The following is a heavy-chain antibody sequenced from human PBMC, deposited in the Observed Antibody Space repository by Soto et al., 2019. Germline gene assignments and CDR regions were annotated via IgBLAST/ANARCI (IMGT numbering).Heavy chain of an antibody. CDR3: GRSGLRFLGWSFPPAHY. CDR2: IIPIFGTA. D-gene: IGHD3-3*01. V-gene: IGHV1-69*01. J-gene: IGHJ4*02. CDR1: GGTFSSYA. Sequence: QVQLVQSGAEVKKPGSSVKVSCKASGGTFSSYAISWVRQAPGQGLEWMGGIIPIFGTANYAQKFQGRVTIPAEESTRKLYMGRGGLGFEDTAVYYWGRSGLRFLGWSFPPAHYWARGTLVPVPS.